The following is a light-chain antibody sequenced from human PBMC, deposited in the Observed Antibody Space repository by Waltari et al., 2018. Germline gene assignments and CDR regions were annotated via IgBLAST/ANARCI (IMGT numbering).Light chain of an antibody. J-gene: IGLJ2*01. Sequence: QAVLTQPSSLSASPGASARLTCPLRSGTHVGNHRIYWYQQKSGRPPQYLLRYKSDSDKQQASGGPSRFSGSKDASANAGILLSSGLQSEDEADYYCMIWHSSASVFGGGTKLTVL. V-gene: IGLV5-45*03. CDR1: SGTHVGNHR. CDR2: YKSDSDK. CDR3: MIWHSSASV.